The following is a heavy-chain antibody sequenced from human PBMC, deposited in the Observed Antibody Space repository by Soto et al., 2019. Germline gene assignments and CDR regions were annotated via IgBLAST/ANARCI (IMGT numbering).Heavy chain of an antibody. CDR1: PLALSRNS. D-gene: IGHD6-25*01. CDR3: ASGKPGGARTATTNPPCNC. CDR2: MYCGGST. J-gene: IGHJ4*02. V-gene: IGHV3-53*01. Sequence: GTLRVPGSASPLALSRNSISWVRQATGQGLEWVSVMYCGGSTYYAESVKGRFTSSRDNSKSALYRQMNSLRAGYTAVYYCASGKPGGARTATTNPPCNCWGQRPLVSVAS.